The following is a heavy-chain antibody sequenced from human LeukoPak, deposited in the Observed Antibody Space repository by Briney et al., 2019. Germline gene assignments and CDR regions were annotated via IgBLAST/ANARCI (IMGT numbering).Heavy chain of an antibody. J-gene: IGHJ5*02. D-gene: IGHD3-22*01. V-gene: IGHV3-20*04. CDR2: INWNGRRT. CDR3: ARDRLYYSYSSDYYSINWFDP. Sequence: PGGSLRLSCAASGFKFDDYGMSWVRQAPGKGLEWVSGINWNGRRTGYADSVKGRFTISRDNAKNSLYLQKNSLRAEDTALYYCARDRLYYSYSSDYYSINWFDPWGQGTLVTVSS. CDR1: GFKFDDYG.